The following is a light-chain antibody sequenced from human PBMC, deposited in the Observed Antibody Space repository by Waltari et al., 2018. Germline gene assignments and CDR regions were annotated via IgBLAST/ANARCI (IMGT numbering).Light chain of an antibody. V-gene: IGKV1-12*01. Sequence: DIQMTQSPSSVSASVGDTVTLTCRTSQSISNWVAWYQQKPGKAPNLLIYGASSLQSGVPPRFSGSGSGTDFTLTITGLQPEDFATYFCQQSYSLPFTFGPGTRVDVK. CDR3: QQSYSLPFT. CDR1: QSISNW. CDR2: GAS. J-gene: IGKJ3*01.